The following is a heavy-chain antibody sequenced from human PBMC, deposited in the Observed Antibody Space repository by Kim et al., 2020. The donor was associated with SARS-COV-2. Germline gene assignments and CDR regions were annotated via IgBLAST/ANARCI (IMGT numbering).Heavy chain of an antibody. J-gene: IGHJ6*02. D-gene: IGHD3-10*01. Sequence: YGDSVKGRFTISRCNSRNTLFLQMNSLRADDTAVYYCAKDIGPTIGGMDVWGQGSTVTVSS. V-gene: IGHV3-23*01. CDR3: AKDIGPTIGGMDV.